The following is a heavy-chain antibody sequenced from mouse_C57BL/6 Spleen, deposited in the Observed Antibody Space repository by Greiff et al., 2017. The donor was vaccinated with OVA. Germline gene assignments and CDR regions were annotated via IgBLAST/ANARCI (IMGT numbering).Heavy chain of an antibody. V-gene: IGHV2-2*01. CDR1: GFSLTSYG. J-gene: IGHJ3*01. CDR2: IWSGGST. D-gene: IGHD2-3*01. Sequence: QVQLQQSGPGLVQPSQSLSITCTVSGFSLTSYGVHWVRQSPGKGLEWLGVIWSGGSTDYNAAFISRLSISKDNSKSQVFFKMNSLQADDTAIYYCARKADGYSFAYWGQGTLVTVSA. CDR3: ARKADGYSFAY.